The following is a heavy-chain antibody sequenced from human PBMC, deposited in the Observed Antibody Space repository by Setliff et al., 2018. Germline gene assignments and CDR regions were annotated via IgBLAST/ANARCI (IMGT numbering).Heavy chain of an antibody. V-gene: IGHV4-34*01. J-gene: IGHJ4*02. CDR2: INHSGST. CDR3: ARGFDVCGGGACYTDGPYYFDY. CDR1: GASFSDYY. Sequence: SETLSLTCAVSGASFSDYYWTWIRQPPGKGLEWIGEINHSGSTNYNPSLKSRVTISVDTSKNQFSLKLSSVAAADTAVYDCARGFDVCGGGACYTDGPYYFDYWGLGTLVTVS. D-gene: IGHD2-21*02.